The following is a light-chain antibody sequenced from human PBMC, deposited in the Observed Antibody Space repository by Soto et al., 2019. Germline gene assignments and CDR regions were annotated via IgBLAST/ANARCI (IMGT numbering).Light chain of an antibody. J-gene: IGKJ5*01. CDR1: QSLTNSF. CDR2: DTS. V-gene: IGKV3-20*01. CDR3: QQYGTSEII. Sequence: EIVLTQSPGTLSLSPVERATLSCRASQSLTNSFIAWYQQRPGQAPRLLIYDTSSRASGIPDRFSGSGSGTDFTLTISRLETEDFAVFYCQQYGTSEIIFGQGTRLEIK.